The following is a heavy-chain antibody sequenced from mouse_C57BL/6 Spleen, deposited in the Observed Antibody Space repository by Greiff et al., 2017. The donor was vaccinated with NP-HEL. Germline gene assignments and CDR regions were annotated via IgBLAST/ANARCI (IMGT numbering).Heavy chain of an antibody. Sequence: EVQLVESGGGLVKPGGSVKLSCAASGFTFTSYTMSWVRQTPEKGLEWVATISGGGGNTYYPHNVKGRFTISRDNAKNTLYLQMSSLRSEDSALDDCARNAYDYDARAGAMDYWGQGTSVTVSS. CDR1: GFTFTSYT. J-gene: IGHJ4*01. V-gene: IGHV5-9*01. D-gene: IGHD2-4*01. CDR3: ARNAYDYDARAGAMDY. CDR2: ISGGGGNT.